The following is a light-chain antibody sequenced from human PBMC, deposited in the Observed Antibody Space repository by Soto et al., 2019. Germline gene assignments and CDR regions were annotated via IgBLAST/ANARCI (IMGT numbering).Light chain of an antibody. J-gene: IGKJ1*01. CDR3: QQYNNWPPDRT. Sequence: EIVMTQSPATLSVSPGERATLSCRASQSVSSNLAWYQQKPGQAPRLLLYGASPRATGIPARFSGSGSGTEFTLTISSLQSEDFAIYFCQQYNNWPPDRTFGQGTKVEIK. V-gene: IGKV3-15*01. CDR1: QSVSSN. CDR2: GAS.